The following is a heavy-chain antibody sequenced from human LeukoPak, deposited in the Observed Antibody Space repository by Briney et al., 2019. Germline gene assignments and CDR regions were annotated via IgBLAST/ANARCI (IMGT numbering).Heavy chain of an antibody. J-gene: IGHJ4*02. CDR1: GGSFSGYY. V-gene: IGHV4-34*01. CDR3: ARVGQQLEDY. D-gene: IGHD6-13*01. Sequence: SETLSLTCAVYGGSFSGYYWSWIRQPPGKGLEWIGEINHSGSTNYNPSLKSRVTISVDTSKNQFSLKLSSVTAADTAVYYCARVGQQLEDYWGQGTLVTVSS. CDR2: INHSGST.